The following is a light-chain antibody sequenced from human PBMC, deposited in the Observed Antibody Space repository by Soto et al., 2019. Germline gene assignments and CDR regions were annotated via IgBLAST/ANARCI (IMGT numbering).Light chain of an antibody. CDR1: QSISSW. CDR3: QQYNSYSRK. CDR2: DAS. J-gene: IGKJ1*01. V-gene: IGKV1-5*01. Sequence: DIQMTQSPSTLSASVGDRVTITCRASQSISSWLAWYQQKPGKAPKLLIYDASSLESGVPSRFSGSGSGTELTLTISSLQPDDFATYYCQQYNSYSRKFGQGTKVDI.